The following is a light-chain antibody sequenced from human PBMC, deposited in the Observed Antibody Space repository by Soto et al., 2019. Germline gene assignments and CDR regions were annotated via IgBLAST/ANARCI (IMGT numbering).Light chain of an antibody. CDR1: QSVRSH. Sequence: EVVMTQSPATLSVSPGEGATLSCRASQSVRSHLAWYQQKPGQAPRLLFYGASTRATGIPARFGGSGSGTDFTLTISSLQSEDFAVYYCQQYNNWPQTFGQGTKLEIK. CDR2: GAS. V-gene: IGKV3-15*01. CDR3: QQYNNWPQT. J-gene: IGKJ2*01.